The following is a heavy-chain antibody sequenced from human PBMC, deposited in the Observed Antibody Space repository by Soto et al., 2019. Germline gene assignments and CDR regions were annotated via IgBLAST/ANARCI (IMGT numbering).Heavy chain of an antibody. J-gene: IGHJ4*02. CDR3: ARVDGEFYYYDSSGYYRSGYYFDY. V-gene: IGHV4-38-2*01. CDR1: GYSISSGYY. D-gene: IGHD3-22*01. CDR2: IYHSGST. Sequence: SETLSLTCAVSGYSISSGYYWGWIRQPPGKGLEWIGSIYHSGSTYYNPSLKSRVTISVDTSKNQFSLKLSSATAADTAVYYCARVDGEFYYYDSSGYYRSGYYFDYWGQGTLVTVSS.